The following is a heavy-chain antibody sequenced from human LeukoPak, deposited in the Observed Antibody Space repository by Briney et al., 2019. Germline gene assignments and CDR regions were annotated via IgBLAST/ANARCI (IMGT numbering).Heavy chain of an antibody. CDR3: ARGKRPFYGSGSYVDY. D-gene: IGHD3-10*01. J-gene: IGHJ4*02. CDR2: INHSGST. V-gene: IGHV4-34*01. Sequence: SETLSLTCAVYGGSFRGYYWSWIRQPPGKGLEWIGEINHSGSTNYNPSLKSRVTISVDTSKNQFSLKLSSVTAADTAVYYCARGKRPFYGSGSYVDYWGQGTLVTVSS. CDR1: GGSFRGYY.